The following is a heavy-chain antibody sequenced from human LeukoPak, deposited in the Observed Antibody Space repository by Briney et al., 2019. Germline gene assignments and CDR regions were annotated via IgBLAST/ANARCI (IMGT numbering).Heavy chain of an antibody. CDR1: GGTFSSYA. Sequence: GASVKVSCKASGGTFSSYAISWVRQAPGQGLEWMGGIIPIFGTANYAQKFQGRVTITADESTSTAYMELSSLRSEDTAVYYCASTVSDGDYEGEWFDPWGQGTLVTVSS. CDR2: IIPIFGTA. V-gene: IGHV1-69*13. D-gene: IGHD4-17*01. J-gene: IGHJ5*02. CDR3: ASTVSDGDYEGEWFDP.